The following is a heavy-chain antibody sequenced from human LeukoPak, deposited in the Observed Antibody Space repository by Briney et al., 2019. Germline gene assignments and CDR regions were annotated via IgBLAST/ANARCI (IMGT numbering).Heavy chain of an antibody. D-gene: IGHD3-10*01. CDR3: ARDPITMVRGVIMRSPNWFDP. J-gene: IGHJ5*02. Sequence: SETLSLACTVSGGSISSYYWSWIRQPPGKGLEWIGSIYYSGSTYYNPSLKSRVTISVDTSKNQFSLKLSSVTAADTAVYYCARDPITMVRGVIMRSPNWFDPWGQGTLVTVSS. CDR2: IYYSGST. V-gene: IGHV4-59*12. CDR1: GGSISSYY.